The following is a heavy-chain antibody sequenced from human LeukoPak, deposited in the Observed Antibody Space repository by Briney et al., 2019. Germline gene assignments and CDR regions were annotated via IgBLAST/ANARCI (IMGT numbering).Heavy chain of an antibody. CDR1: GFTFSSYW. Sequence: GGSLRLSCAASGFTFSSYWMSWGRQAPGKGLEWVANIKQDGGEKYYVDSVKGRFTISRDNAKNSLFLQMNSLRAEDTAVYYCTRLAGSYYTYWGQGTLVTVSS. CDR3: TRLAGSYYTY. J-gene: IGHJ4*02. V-gene: IGHV3-7*01. D-gene: IGHD1-26*01. CDR2: IKQDGGEK.